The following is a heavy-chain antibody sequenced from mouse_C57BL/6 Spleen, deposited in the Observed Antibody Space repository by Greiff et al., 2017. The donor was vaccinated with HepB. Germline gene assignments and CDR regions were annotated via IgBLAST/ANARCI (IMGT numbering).Heavy chain of an antibody. CDR3: ASEPPGTGFAY. CDR1: GFSLTSYG. V-gene: IGHV2-6*01. D-gene: IGHD4-1*01. CDR2: ICGVGST. Sequence: VQRVESGPGLVAPSQSLSITCTVSGFSLTSYGVDWVRQSPGKGLEWLGVICGVGSTNYNSALKSRLSISKDTSKSQVFLKMNSLQTDDTAMYYCASEPPGTGFAYWGQGTLVTVSA. J-gene: IGHJ3*01.